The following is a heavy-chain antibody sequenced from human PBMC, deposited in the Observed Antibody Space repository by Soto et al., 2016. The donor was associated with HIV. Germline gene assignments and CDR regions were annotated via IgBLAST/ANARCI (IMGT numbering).Heavy chain of an antibody. Sequence: EVQLVESGGGLVQPGGSLRLSCAASGFTFSSYSMNWVRQAPGKGLEWVSYISSSSSTKYYADSVKGRFTISRDNAKNSLYLQMNSLRAEDTAVYYCARRSNTVTTALWYFDLWGLAPWSLSPQ. V-gene: IGHV3-48*01. D-gene: IGHD4-17*01. CDR3: ARRSNTVTTALWYFDL. CDR2: ISSSSSTK. CDR1: GFTFSSYS. J-gene: IGHJ2*01.